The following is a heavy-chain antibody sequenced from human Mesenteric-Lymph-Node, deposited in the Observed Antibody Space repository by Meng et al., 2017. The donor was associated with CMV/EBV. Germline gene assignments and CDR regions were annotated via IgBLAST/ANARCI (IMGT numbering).Heavy chain of an antibody. V-gene: IGHV3-30*04. CDR1: GFTFSSYE. CDR2: ISYDGSNK. D-gene: IGHD6-6*01. CDR3: ARMNSGKNSSGRYYYYYGMDV. J-gene: IGHJ6*02. Sequence: GESLKISCVASGFTFSSYEMNWVRQAPGKGLEWVAVISYDGSNKYYADSVKGRFTISRDNSENTLYLQMNSLRAEDTAVYYCARMNSGKNSSGRYYYYYGMDVWGQGTTVTVSS.